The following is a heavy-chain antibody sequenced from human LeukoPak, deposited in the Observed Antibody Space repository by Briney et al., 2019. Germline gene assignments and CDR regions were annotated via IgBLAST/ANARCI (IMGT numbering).Heavy chain of an antibody. CDR3: ARDKSGWGY. J-gene: IGHJ4*02. V-gene: IGHV4-38-2*02. Sequence: KPSETLSLTCTVSGYAISSGYYWGWIRQPPGKGLEWIGSIFHSGITHYNPSLKSRVTISVDTSKNQFSLKLSSVTAADTAVYYCARDKSGWGYWGQGTLVTVSS. D-gene: IGHD6-19*01. CDR2: IFHSGIT. CDR1: GYAISSGYY.